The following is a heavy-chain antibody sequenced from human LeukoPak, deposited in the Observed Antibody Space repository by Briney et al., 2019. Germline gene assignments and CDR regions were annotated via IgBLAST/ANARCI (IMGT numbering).Heavy chain of an antibody. CDR3: ARDYGWNDKAADWFDP. CDR2: INPNSGGT. J-gene: IGHJ5*02. Sequence: GASVKVSCKASGYTFTGYYMHWVRQAPGQGLEWMGRINPNSGGTNYAQKFQGRVTMTRDTSISTAYMELSRLRSDDTAVYYCARDYGWNDKAADWFDPWGQGTLVTVSP. D-gene: IGHD1-1*01. CDR1: GYTFTGYY. V-gene: IGHV1-2*06.